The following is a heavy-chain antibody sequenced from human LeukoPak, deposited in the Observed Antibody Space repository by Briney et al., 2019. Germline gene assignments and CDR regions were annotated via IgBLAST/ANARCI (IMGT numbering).Heavy chain of an antibody. CDR2: IYYSGST. V-gene: IGHV4-39*01. Sequence: SETLSLTCTVSGGSISSSSYYWGWIRQPPGKGLEWIGSIYYSGSTYYNPSLKSRVTISVDTSKNQFSLKLSSVTAADTAVYYCARGRPYDFWSGYSRWFDPWGQGTLVTVSS. J-gene: IGHJ5*02. D-gene: IGHD3-3*01. CDR1: GGSISSSSYY. CDR3: ARGRPYDFWSGYSRWFDP.